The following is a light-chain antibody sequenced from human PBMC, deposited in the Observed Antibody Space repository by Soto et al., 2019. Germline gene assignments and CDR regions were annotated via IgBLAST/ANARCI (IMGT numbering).Light chain of an antibody. CDR2: DAS. J-gene: IGKJ1*01. Sequence: EIVLKKSPATLSLSPGERATLSCRASQGVSSYLAWYQQKPGQAPRLLMFDASNRPTDTPARFSGSGSGTEFTLTITSLRSEDFAVYYCQQDNHLPPTFGHGTKVDIK. CDR3: QQDNHLPPT. V-gene: IGKV3-11*01. CDR1: QGVSSY.